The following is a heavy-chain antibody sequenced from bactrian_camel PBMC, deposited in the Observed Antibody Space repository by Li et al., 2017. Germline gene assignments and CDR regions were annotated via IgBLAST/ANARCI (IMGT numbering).Heavy chain of an antibody. CDR3: AAEGPGGNSRCTLSVHEHNY. CDR2: IAGDGKT. D-gene: IGHD2*01. Sequence: HVQLVESGGGSVQAGGSLRLSCAASGYTYNRNCMAWFRQAPGKQREGVAAIAGDGKTDYADSVKGRATISRDGAKNIITLQMHSLKPEDTATYYCAAEGPGGNSRCTLSVHEHNYWGQGTQVTVS. J-gene: IGHJ4*01. V-gene: IGHV3S53*01. CDR1: GYTYNRNC.